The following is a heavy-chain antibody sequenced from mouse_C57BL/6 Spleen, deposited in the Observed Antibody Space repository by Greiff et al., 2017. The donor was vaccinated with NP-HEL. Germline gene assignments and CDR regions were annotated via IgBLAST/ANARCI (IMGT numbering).Heavy chain of an antibody. CDR2: IDPSDSYT. CDR1: GYTFTSYW. V-gene: IGHV1-69*01. CDR3: ARGTTVGYWYFDV. J-gene: IGHJ1*03. D-gene: IGHD1-1*01. Sequence: VQLQQPGAELVMPGASVKLSCKASGYTFTSYWMHWVKQRPGQGLEWIGEIDPSDSYTNYNQKFKGKSTLTVDKSSSTAYMQLSSLTSEDSAVYYCARGTTVGYWYFDVWGTGTTVTVSS.